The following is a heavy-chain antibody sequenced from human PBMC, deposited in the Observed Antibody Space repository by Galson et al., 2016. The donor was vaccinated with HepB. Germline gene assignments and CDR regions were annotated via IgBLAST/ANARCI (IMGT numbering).Heavy chain of an antibody. J-gene: IGHJ3*02. Sequence: SLRLSCAATGFNFRDHYMNWVRQAPGKGPEWVSYISSSSSYTNYADSVKGRFTISRANAQNSLYLQMNSLRTEDTAVYYCARDPQLTYYYDSSGSQAFDIWGQGTMVTVSS. CDR3: ARDPQLTYYYDSSGSQAFDI. D-gene: IGHD3-22*01. CDR1: GFNFRDHY. CDR2: ISSSSSYT. V-gene: IGHV3-11*05.